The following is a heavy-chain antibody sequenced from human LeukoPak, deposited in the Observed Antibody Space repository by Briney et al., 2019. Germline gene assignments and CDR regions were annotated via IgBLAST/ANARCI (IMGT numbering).Heavy chain of an antibody. V-gene: IGHV3-30*02. CDR1: GFTFSSYG. Sequence: GGSLRLSCAASGFTFSSYGMHWVRQAPGKGLEWVAFIRYDGNNRYYADSVKGRFTISRDNSKNTLYLQMNSLRAEDTAVYYCAKDITMVRGVKFAGIDYWGQGTLVTVSS. CDR2: IRYDGNNR. D-gene: IGHD3-10*01. CDR3: AKDITMVRGVKFAGIDY. J-gene: IGHJ4*02.